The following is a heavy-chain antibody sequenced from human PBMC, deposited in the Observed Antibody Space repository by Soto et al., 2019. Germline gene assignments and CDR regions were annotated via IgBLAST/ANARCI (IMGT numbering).Heavy chain of an antibody. CDR3: ARGGRNYYGSVIYYNSPLSASFAD. CDR2: IIPIFGTA. Sequence: SVKVSCKASGGTFSSYAISWVRQAPGQGLEWMGGIIPIFGTANYAQKFQGRVTITADESTSTAYMELSSLRSEDTAVYYCARGGRNYYGSVIYYNSPLSASFADWGQGTLVTVSS. J-gene: IGHJ4*02. D-gene: IGHD3-10*01. CDR1: GGTFSSYA. V-gene: IGHV1-69*13.